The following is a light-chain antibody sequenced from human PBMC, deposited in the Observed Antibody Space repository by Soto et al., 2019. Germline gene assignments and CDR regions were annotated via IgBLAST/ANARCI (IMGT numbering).Light chain of an antibody. CDR2: EVS. V-gene: IGLV2-14*01. CDR1: SSDVGAYNY. CDR3: CSSTARSTIV. Sequence: QSALTQPASVSGSPGQSITISCTGTSSDVGAYNYVSWYQQHPGKAPKLMIYEVSNRPSGVSSRFSGSKSGSTASLTISGLHAEDEGDYYCCSSTARSTIVFGTGTKVTVL. J-gene: IGLJ1*01.